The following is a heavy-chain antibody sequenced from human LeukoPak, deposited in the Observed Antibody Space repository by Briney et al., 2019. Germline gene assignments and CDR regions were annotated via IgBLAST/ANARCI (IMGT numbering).Heavy chain of an antibody. J-gene: IGHJ6*03. CDR1: GGSTSSYY. CDR2: IYYSGST. Sequence: SETLSLTCTVSGGSTSSYYWGWIRQPPGKGLEWIGSIYYSGSTYYNPSLKSRVTISVDTSKNQFSLKLSSVTAADTAVYYCARHDFRGYYYMGLWGQGTTVTGSS. D-gene: IGHD3/OR15-3a*01. CDR3: ARHDFRGYYYMGL. V-gene: IGHV4-39*01.